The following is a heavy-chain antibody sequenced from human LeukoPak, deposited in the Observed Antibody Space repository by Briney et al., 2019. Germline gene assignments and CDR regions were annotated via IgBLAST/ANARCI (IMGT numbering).Heavy chain of an antibody. CDR1: GDSVSINSAA. J-gene: IGHJ4*02. CDR2: TYYRSKWYN. V-gene: IGHV6-1*01. D-gene: IGHD3-22*01. CDR3: ARDLASDSSGYFDY. Sequence: SQTLSLTFAISGDSVSINSAAWNWIRQSPSRCLELLGSTYYRSKWYNDYSVSVQSRITINPDTSQNQLSLQLNSVTPEDTAVYYCARDLASDSSGYFDYWGQGTLVTVSS.